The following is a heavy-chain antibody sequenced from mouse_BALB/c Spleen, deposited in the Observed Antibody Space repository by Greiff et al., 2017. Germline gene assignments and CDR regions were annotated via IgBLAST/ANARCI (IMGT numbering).Heavy chain of an antibody. CDR2: IWAGGST. CDR1: GFSLTSYG. V-gene: IGHV2-9*02. J-gene: IGHJ4*01. D-gene: IGHD1-1*01. CDR3: ARDYYYYGSSLYYAMDY. Sequence: VKLMESGPGLVAPSQSLSITCTVSGFSLTSYGVHWVRQPPGKGLEWLGVIWAGGSTNYNSALMSRLSISKDNSKSQVFLKMNSLQTDDTAMYYCARDYYYYGSSLYYAMDYWGQGTSVTVSS.